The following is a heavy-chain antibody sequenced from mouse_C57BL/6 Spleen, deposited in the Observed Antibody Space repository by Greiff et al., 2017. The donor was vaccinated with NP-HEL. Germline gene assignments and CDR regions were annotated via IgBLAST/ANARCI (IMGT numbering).Heavy chain of an antibody. CDR3: ATYYYGSSH. Sequence: VQLQQSGPELVKPGASVKISCKASGYTFTDYYMNWVKQSHGKSLEWIGDINPNNGGTSYNQKFKGKATLTVDKSSSTAYMELRSLTSEDSAVYYCATYYYGSSHWGQGTTLTVSS. D-gene: IGHD1-1*01. CDR2: INPNNGGT. J-gene: IGHJ2*01. V-gene: IGHV1-26*01. CDR1: GYTFTDYY.